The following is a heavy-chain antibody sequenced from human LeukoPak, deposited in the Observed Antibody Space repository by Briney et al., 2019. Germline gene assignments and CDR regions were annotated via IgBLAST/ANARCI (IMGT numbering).Heavy chain of an antibody. J-gene: IGHJ5*02. CDR2: IYYSGST. V-gene: IGHV4-39*01. D-gene: IGHD2-15*01. Sequence: PSETLSLTCAVYGGSFSGYYWGWIRQPPGKGLEWIGSIYYSGSTYYNPSLKSRVTISVDTSKNQFSLKLSSVTAADTAVYYCARSGYCSGGSCSDWFDPWGQGTPVTVSS. CDR1: GGSFSGYY. CDR3: ARSGYCSGGSCSDWFDP.